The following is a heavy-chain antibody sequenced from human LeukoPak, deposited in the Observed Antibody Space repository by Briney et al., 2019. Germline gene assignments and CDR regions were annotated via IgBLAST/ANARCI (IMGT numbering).Heavy chain of an antibody. CDR3: VRGDWYFES. D-gene: IGHD2-21*01. CDR2: INRDGTEK. CDR1: GFKSSDSR. J-gene: IGHJ4*02. V-gene: IGHV3-7*04. Sequence: PGRSLRLSCATSGFKSSDSRMSWVRHAPRKGLQWVANINRDGTEKHFLDSVEGRFTISRDNAKKSLYLLMSSLRPQDTAVYFCVRGDWYFESWGQGTLVTVSS.